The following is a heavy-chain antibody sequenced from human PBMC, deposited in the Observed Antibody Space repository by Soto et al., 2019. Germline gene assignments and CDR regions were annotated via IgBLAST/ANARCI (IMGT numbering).Heavy chain of an antibody. CDR2: INPSGGST. V-gene: IGHV1-46*01. J-gene: IGHJ4*02. D-gene: IGHD3-22*01. CDR3: ARAIGYYDSSGPFDY. Sequence: ASVKVSCKASGYTFTSYYMHWVRQAPGQGLEWMGIINPSGGSTSYAQKFQGRVTMTRDTSTSTVYMELSSLRSEDTAVYYCARAIGYYDSSGPFDYWGQGTLVTVSS. CDR1: GYTFTSYY.